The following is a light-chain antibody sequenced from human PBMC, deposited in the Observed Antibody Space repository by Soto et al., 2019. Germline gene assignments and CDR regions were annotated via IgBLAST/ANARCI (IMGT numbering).Light chain of an antibody. J-gene: IGKJ1*01. CDR3: QQYGSSRWT. CDR2: GAS. Sequence: EIVLTQSPDTLSLFPGERATLSCRASQSVSSTYLAWYQQKLGQAPRLLIFGASSRATGIPDRFSGSGSGTDFTLTISRLEPEDFAVYYSQQYGSSRWTFGQGTKVDIK. V-gene: IGKV3-20*01. CDR1: QSVSSTY.